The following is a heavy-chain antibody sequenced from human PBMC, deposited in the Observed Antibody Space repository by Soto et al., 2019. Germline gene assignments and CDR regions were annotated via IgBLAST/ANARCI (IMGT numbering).Heavy chain of an antibody. CDR2: IGTAGDT. V-gene: IGHV3-13*01. Sequence: PGGSLRLSCAASGFTFSVYDMNWVRQAPGKGLECVSAIGTAGDTYYPGSVKGRFTISRENAKNSLYLQMNSLRAGDTAVYYCARAYYYDSSGPGAFDIWGQGTMVTVSS. CDR3: ARAYYYDSSGPGAFDI. CDR1: GFTFSVYD. J-gene: IGHJ3*02. D-gene: IGHD3-22*01.